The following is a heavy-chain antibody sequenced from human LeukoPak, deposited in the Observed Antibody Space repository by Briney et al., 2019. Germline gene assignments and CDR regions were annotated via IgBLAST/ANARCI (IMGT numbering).Heavy chain of an antibody. J-gene: IGHJ4*02. V-gene: IGHV3-23*01. CDR2: ISGSGGST. CDR1: GFTFDDYA. CDR3: AKVSLSGDGYFDY. Sequence: GGSLRLSCAASGFTFDDYAMHWVRQAPGKGLEWVSAISGSGGSTYYADSVKGRFTISRDNSKNTLYLQMNSLRAEDTAVYYCAKVSLSGDGYFDYWGQGTLVTVSS. D-gene: IGHD3-10*01.